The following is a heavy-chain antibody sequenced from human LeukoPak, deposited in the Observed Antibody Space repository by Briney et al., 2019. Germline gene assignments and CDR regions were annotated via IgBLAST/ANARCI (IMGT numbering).Heavy chain of an antibody. CDR1: GFTFSSNE. V-gene: IGHV3-48*03. CDR2: ISISGSII. Sequence: GGSLRLSCAGSGFTFSSNEMNWVRQAPGKGLEWVSYISISGSIIYYADSVKGRFTISRDNAKNSLYLQMNSLRAEDTAVYYCTRGGMIGSWSQGTLVTVSS. J-gene: IGHJ5*02. D-gene: IGHD3-22*01. CDR3: TRGGMIGS.